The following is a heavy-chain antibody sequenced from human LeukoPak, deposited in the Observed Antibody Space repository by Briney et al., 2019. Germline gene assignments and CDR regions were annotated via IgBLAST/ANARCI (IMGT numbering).Heavy chain of an antibody. CDR2: IIPILGIA. Sequence: GASVKVSCKASGGTFSSYAISWVRQAPGQGLEWMGRIIPILGIANYAQKFQGRVTITADKSTSTAYMELSSLRSEDTAVYYCASVRSVAGTGIYWGQGTLVTVSS. J-gene: IGHJ4*02. CDR3: ASVRSVAGTGIY. D-gene: IGHD6-19*01. CDR1: GGTFSSYA. V-gene: IGHV1-69*04.